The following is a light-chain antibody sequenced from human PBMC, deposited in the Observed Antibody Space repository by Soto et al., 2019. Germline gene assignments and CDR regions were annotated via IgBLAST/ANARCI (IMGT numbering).Light chain of an antibody. CDR2: AAS. J-gene: IGKJ1*01. V-gene: IGKV1-39*01. Sequence: DIQMTQSPSSLSASVGDRVTITCRANQSISSYLNWYQQKPGKAHKLLIYAASSLQSGVPSRFSGSGSGTDFTLTISSLQPEDFATYYCQQCYRTPWTFGQGTKVEIK. CDR1: QSISSY. CDR3: QQCYRTPWT.